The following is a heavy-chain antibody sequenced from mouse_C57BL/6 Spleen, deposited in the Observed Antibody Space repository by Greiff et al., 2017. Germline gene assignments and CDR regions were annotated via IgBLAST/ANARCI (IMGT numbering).Heavy chain of an antibody. D-gene: IGHD1-1*01. J-gene: IGHJ2*01. CDR2: IDPETGGT. CDR3: TKGATVRYFDY. CDR1: GYTFTDYE. Sequence: QVQLKQSGAELVRPGASVTLSCKASGYTFTDYEMHWVKQTPVHSLEWIGAIDPETGGTAYNQKFKGKAILTADKSSSTAYMELRSLTSEDSAVYYCTKGATVRYFDYWGQGTTLTVSS. V-gene: IGHV1-15*01.